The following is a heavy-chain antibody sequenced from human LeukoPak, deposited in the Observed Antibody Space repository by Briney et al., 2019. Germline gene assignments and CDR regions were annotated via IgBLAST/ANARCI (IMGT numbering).Heavy chain of an antibody. CDR2: ISGSGGST. CDR1: GFTFSSYA. CDR3: AKDPEMATIMGDWFDP. D-gene: IGHD5-24*01. J-gene: IGHJ5*02. Sequence: PGGPLRLSCAASGFTFSSYAMSWVRQAPGKGLEWVSAISGSGGSTYYADSVKGRFTISRDNSKNTLYLQMNSLRAEDTAVYYCAKDPEMATIMGDWFDPWGQGTLVTVSS. V-gene: IGHV3-23*01.